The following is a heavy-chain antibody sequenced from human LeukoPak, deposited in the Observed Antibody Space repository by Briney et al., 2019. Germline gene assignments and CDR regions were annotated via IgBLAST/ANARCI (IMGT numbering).Heavy chain of an antibody. J-gene: IGHJ4*02. V-gene: IGHV1-24*01. CDR2: FDPEDGET. CDR1: GYTPTELS. D-gene: IGHD5-24*01. Sequence: ASVKVSCKVSGYTPTELSMHWVRQAPGKGLEWMGGFDPEDGETIYAQKFQGRVTMTEDTSTDTAYMELSSLRSEDTAVYYCATGGQRWLQLNGLGYWGQGTLVTVSS. CDR3: ATGGQRWLQLNGLGY.